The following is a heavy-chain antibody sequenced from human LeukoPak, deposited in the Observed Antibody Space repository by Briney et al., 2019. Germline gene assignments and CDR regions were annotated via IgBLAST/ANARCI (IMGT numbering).Heavy chain of an antibody. D-gene: IGHD2-2*01. CDR3: ARVYQSAEYYFDY. CDR2: IYYTGST. V-gene: IGHV4-59*01. CDR1: GGSIDSYY. Sequence: PSETLSLTCTVSGGSIDSYYWSWIRQPPGKGLEWIGYIYYTGSTEYHPSLKSRVTISLDTSKNQFSLKLTPVTAADTAVYYCARVYQSAEYYFDYWGQGNLVSVSS. J-gene: IGHJ4*02.